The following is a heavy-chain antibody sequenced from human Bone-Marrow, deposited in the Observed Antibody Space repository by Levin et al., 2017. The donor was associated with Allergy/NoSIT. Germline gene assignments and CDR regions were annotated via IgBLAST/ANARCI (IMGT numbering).Heavy chain of an antibody. D-gene: IGHD2-8*02. J-gene: IGHJ4*02. CDR1: GGSISSSNYY. Sequence: PSETLSLTCTVSGGSISSSNYYWGWIRQPPGKGLEWIGSLYYSVATYYNPSLRSRVTISVDTSKNHFSLNLGSVTAADTAVYYCARHGKTAPGGGLPNIDYWGQGTLVTVSS. CDR3: ARHGKTAPGGGLPNIDY. CDR2: LYYSVAT. V-gene: IGHV4-39*01.